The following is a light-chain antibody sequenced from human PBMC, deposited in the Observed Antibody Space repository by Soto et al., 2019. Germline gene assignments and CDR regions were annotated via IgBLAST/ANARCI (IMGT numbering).Light chain of an antibody. J-gene: IGKJ5*01. CDR3: QQYDNLLRVT. V-gene: IGKV1-33*01. CDR1: QDISND. Sequence: DIQMTQSPSSLSASVGDRVTITCQASQDISNDLNWYQQKPGKTPNLLIYDASNLQTGVPSRFXGSGSGTNFTFTINSLQPEDIATYYCQQYDNLLRVTFGQGTRLEIK. CDR2: DAS.